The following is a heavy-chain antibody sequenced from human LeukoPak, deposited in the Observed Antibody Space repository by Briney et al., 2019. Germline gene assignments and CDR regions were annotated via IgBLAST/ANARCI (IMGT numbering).Heavy chain of an antibody. CDR2: MNPNSGNT. J-gene: IGHJ4*02. D-gene: IGHD1-1*01. CDR3: VLDGDY. Sequence: QWLVLIGWMNPNSGNTGSPPKFQGRVTITRNTSISTAYMELSSLRSEDTAVYYCVLDGDYWGQGTLVTVSS. V-gene: IGHV1-8*03.